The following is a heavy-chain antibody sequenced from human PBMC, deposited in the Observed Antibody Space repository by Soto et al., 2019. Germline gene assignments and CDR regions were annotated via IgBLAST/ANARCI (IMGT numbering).Heavy chain of an antibody. D-gene: IGHD3-3*01. V-gene: IGHV3-7*01. CDR1: GFTFSSYW. J-gene: IGHJ4*02. CDR3: ARDSPQYDFWSGYTTPIDY. Sequence: GGSLRLSCAASGFTFSSYWMSWVRQAPGKGLEWVANIKQDGSEKYYVDSVKGRFTISRDNAKNSLYLQMNSLRAEDTAVYYCARDSPQYDFWSGYTTPIDYWGQGTLVTVSS. CDR2: IKQDGSEK.